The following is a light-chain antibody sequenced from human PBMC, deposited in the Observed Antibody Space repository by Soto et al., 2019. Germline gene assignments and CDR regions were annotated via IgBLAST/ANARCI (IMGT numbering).Light chain of an antibody. CDR3: QQYYTTPRT. Sequence: DIVMTQSPDSLAVSLGERATINRKSSQTVLYSPNNKNYLAWYQQKPRQPPKLLISWASTRESGVPDRFSGSGSGTDFTLTISSLQAEDVAIYYCQQYYTTPRTFGQGTKVEIK. CDR1: QTVLYSPNNKNY. V-gene: IGKV4-1*01. CDR2: WAS. J-gene: IGKJ1*01.